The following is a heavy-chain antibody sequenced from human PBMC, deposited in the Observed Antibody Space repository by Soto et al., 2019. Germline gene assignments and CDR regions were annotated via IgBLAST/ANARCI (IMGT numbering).Heavy chain of an antibody. J-gene: IGHJ6*02. Sequence: QVQLVQSGAEVKKPGSSVKVSCKASGGTFSSYAISWVRQAPGQGLEWMGGIIPIFGTANYAQKFQGRVTIIADESTSTAYMELSSLRSEDTAVYYCATTWILLWYGGYYGMDVWGQGTTVTVPS. CDR3: ATTWILLWYGGYYGMDV. D-gene: IGHD5-18*01. V-gene: IGHV1-69*12. CDR1: GGTFSSYA. CDR2: IIPIFGTA.